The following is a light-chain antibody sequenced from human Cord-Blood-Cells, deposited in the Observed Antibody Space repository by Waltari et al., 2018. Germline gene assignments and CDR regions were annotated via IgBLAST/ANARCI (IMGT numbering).Light chain of an antibody. J-gene: IGKJ2*01. V-gene: IGKV1-39*01. Sequence: DIQMNQPPSSLSASVGDRVTITCRASQSISSYLNWYQQKPGKAPKLLIYAASSLQSGVPSRFSGSGSGTDFTLTIISLQPEDFATYYCQQSYSTPYTFGQGTKLEIK. CDR3: QQSYSTPYT. CDR1: QSISSY. CDR2: AAS.